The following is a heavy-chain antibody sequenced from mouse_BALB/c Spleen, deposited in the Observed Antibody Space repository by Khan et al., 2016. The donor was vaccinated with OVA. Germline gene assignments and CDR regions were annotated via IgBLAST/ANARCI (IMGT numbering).Heavy chain of an antibody. CDR2: ISSAGDYT. J-gene: IGHJ3*01. V-gene: IGHV5-6*01. CDR1: GFTFSSYG. CDR3: ASHLTGSFAY. Sequence: EVELVESGGDLVKPGGSLKLSCAASGFTFSSYGMSWVRQTPDKRLEWVATISSAGDYTYYPDNVKGRFTISSDHAKNTLYLQMSSLRSEDTAMFDCASHLTGSFAYWGQGTLVTVAA.